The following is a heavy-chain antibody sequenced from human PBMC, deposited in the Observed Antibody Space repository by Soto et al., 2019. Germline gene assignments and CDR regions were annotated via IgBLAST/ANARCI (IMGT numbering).Heavy chain of an antibody. CDR3: ARGVDSWSGYLF. CDR1: GGSFDGYY. V-gene: IGHV4-34*01. Sequence: SETLSLTCALYGGSFDGYYCSWMRQSPGKGLEWIGEIHHSGSTKYNPSLKSRVSLSVDTSTKQFSLKVTSMTAADRGVYYCARGVDSWSGYLFWGQGTPVTVSS. J-gene: IGHJ4*02. D-gene: IGHD3-3*01. CDR2: IHHSGST.